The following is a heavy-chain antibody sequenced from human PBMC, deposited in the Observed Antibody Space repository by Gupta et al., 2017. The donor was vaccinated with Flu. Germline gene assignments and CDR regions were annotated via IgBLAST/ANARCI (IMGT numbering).Heavy chain of an antibody. D-gene: IGHD3-22*01. CDR2: IIPIFGTA. CDR3: ASPADSSGYLGAFDY. V-gene: IGHV1-69*01. J-gene: IGHJ4*02. Sequence: QVQLVQSGAEVKKPGSSVKVSCKASGGTFSSYAISWVRQAPGQGLEWMGGIIPIFGTANYAQKFQGRVTITADESTSTAYMELRSLGSEDTAVYYCASPADSSGYLGAFDYWGQGTLVTVSS. CDR1: GGTFSSYA.